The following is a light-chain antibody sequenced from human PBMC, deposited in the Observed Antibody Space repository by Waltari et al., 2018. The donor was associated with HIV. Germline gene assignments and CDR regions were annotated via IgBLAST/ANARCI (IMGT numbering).Light chain of an antibody. J-gene: IGLJ2*01. Sequence: SSELTQDPSVSVALGQTVKITCQGDSLRRYYASWYPQKPGQAPVLVIYARNNRPSGIPDRFSGSSSGDTASLTITGAQAEDEAAYYCNSRDSSVNPLQVIFGGGTKVTVL. CDR3: NSRDSSVNPLQVI. CDR1: SLRRYY. CDR2: ARN. V-gene: IGLV3-19*01.